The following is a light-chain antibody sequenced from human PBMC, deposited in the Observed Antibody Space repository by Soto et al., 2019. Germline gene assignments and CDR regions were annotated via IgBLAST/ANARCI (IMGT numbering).Light chain of an antibody. V-gene: IGLV2-14*01. J-gene: IGLJ7*01. CDR1: TSDVGGYNY. Sequence: QSALTQPASVSGSPGQSITISCTGTTSDVGGYNYVSWYQQPPGKAPKLVIYEVTNRPSGVSYRFSGSKSGNTASLTISGLQAEDEADYYCSSYTISSTWVFGGGTLLTVL. CDR3: SSYTISSTWV. CDR2: EVT.